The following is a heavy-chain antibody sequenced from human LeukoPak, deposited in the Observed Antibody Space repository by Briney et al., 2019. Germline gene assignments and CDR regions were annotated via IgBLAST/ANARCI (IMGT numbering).Heavy chain of an antibody. Sequence: SETLSLTCYVSGGSIRDYFWSWIRQPPGRGLEWIGYIYYSGSTNYNPSLKSRVTISVDTSKNQFSLKLSSVTAADTAVYYCARSSDYYDSSGYIDYWGQGTLVTVSS. CDR2: IYYSGST. J-gene: IGHJ4*02. D-gene: IGHD3-22*01. CDR1: GGSIRDYF. V-gene: IGHV4-59*01. CDR3: ARSSDYYDSSGYIDY.